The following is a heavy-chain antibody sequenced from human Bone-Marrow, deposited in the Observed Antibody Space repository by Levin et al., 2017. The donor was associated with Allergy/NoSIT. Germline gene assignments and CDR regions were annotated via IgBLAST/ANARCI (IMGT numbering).Heavy chain of an antibody. CDR3: ARGLAVATPWFDP. D-gene: IGHD5-12*01. V-gene: IGHV4-59*01. J-gene: IGHJ5*02. CDR2: VYHTGST. CDR1: GGSITNYY. Sequence: SQTLSLTCDVSGGSITNYYWSWIRQPPGKGPEYIGNVYHTGSTNYNPSLESRVTISVDPSKNQFSLRLTSVTAADTAVYFCARGLAVATPWFDPWGQGTLVTVSS.